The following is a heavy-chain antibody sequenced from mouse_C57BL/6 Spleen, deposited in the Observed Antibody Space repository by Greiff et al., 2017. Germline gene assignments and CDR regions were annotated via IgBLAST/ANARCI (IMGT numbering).Heavy chain of an antibody. J-gene: IGHJ3*01. V-gene: IGHV5-4*03. CDR2: ISDGGSYT. CDR1: GFTFSSYA. D-gene: IGHD2-3*01. CDR3: ARIYDGYYTWFAY. Sequence: EVKLMESGGGLVKPGGSLKLSCAASGFTFSSYAMSWVRQTPEKRLEWVATISDGGSYTYYPDNVKGRFTISRDNAKNNLYLQMSHLKAEDTAMYYCARIYDGYYTWFAYWGQGTLVTVSA.